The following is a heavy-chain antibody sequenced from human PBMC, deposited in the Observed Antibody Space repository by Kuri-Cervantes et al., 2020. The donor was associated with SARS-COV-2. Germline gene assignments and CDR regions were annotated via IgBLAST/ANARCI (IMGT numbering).Heavy chain of an antibody. CDR2: IDWDDDK. J-gene: IGHJ2*01. CDR1: GFSLSSSGMR. Sequence: SGPTLVKPTQTPSLTCTFSGFSLSSSGMRVSWIRKPPGQAREWLARIDWDDDKFYSTSLKTRLTISKDTSQNQVVLTMTNMDPVDTATYYCARHGIGSGSFFFWYFDLWGHGTLVTVSS. V-gene: IGHV2-70*04. CDR3: ARHGIGSGSFFFWYFDL. D-gene: IGHD3-10*01.